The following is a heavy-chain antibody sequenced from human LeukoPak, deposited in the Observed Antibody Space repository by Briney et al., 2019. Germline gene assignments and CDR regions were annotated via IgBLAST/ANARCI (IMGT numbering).Heavy chain of an antibody. J-gene: IGHJ5*02. CDR1: GFTFSSYS. CDR3: AKLSVSGTGRSWFDA. CDR2: ISGSGGNT. Sequence: QAGGSLRLSCAASGFTFSSYSMTWVRLAPGKGLEGVSVISGSGGNTVYADSVKGRFTISRDNSKNTLYLQMNSLRAEDTAVYYCAKLSVSGTGRSWFDAWGQGTLVTVSS. D-gene: IGHD6-19*01. V-gene: IGHV3-23*01.